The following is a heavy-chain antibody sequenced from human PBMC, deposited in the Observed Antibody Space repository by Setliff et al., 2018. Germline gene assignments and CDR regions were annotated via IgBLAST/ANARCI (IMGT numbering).Heavy chain of an antibody. Sequence: TSETLSLSCTVSGGSISSHYWSWIRQPPGKGLEWIGEINHSGSTNYNPSLKSRVTISLDTSRNQVSLKLSSVTAADTAVYYCARDSRGLVPAAIEGSYYYYGMDVWGQGTTVTVSS. J-gene: IGHJ6*02. CDR2: INHSGST. V-gene: IGHV4-34*01. CDR1: GGSISSHY. D-gene: IGHD2-2*02. CDR3: ARDSRGLVPAAIEGSYYYYGMDV.